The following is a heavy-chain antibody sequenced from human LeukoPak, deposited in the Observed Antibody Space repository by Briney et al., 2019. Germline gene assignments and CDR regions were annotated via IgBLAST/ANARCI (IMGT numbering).Heavy chain of an antibody. V-gene: IGHV3-9*01. CDR2: ISWSSGSI. Sequence: GGSLRLSCAASGFTFGDYAMHWVRQAPGKGLEWVSGISWSSGSIGYADSVKGRFTISRDNAKNSLYLQMNSLRAEDTALYYCAKGRFCSSTSCYRGFDYWGQGTLVTVSS. D-gene: IGHD2-2*01. CDR1: GFTFGDYA. CDR3: AKGRFCSSTSCYRGFDY. J-gene: IGHJ4*02.